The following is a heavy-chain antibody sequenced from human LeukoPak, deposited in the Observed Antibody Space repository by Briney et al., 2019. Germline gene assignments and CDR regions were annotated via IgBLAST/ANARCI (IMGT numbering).Heavy chain of an antibody. J-gene: IGHJ4*02. CDR2: ISWNSGSI. D-gene: IGHD5-18*01. Sequence: SLRLSCAASGFTFGDYAMHWVRQAPGRGLEWGSGISWNSGSIGYADSVKGRFTISRDNAKNSLFLQMNSLRPEDTALYYCAKDEGIQVWTYAAVYWGQGTLVTVSS. CDR3: AKDEGIQVWTYAAVY. V-gene: IGHV3-9*01. CDR1: GFTFGDYA.